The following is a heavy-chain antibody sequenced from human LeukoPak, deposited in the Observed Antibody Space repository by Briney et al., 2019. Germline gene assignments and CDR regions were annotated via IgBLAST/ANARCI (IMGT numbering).Heavy chain of an antibody. Sequence: SGPTLVKPTQTLTLTCTFSGFSLSTSGVGVGWIRQPPGKALEWLALIYWDDDKRYSPSLKSRLTITKDNSKNQVVLTMTNMDPGDTATYYCAHRRGSSGWSQGYFDYWGQGTLVTVSS. CDR1: GFSLSTSGVG. CDR2: IYWDDDK. D-gene: IGHD6-19*01. J-gene: IGHJ4*02. CDR3: AHRRGSSGWSQGYFDY. V-gene: IGHV2-5*02.